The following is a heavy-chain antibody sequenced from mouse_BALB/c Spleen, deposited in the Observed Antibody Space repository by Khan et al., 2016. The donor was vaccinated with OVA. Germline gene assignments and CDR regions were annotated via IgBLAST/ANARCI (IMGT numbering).Heavy chain of an antibody. V-gene: IGHV1-77*01. CDR1: GYTFTDYV. CDR3: ARAGGDVFAY. CDR2: IYPGSDST. D-gene: IGHD1-1*02. J-gene: IGHJ3*01. Sequence: QVRLQQSGPELVKPGASVKMSCKASGYTFTDYVMNWVKQRTGQGLEWIGQIYPGSDSTYYNEKFKSKATLTADRSSSTAYMQLSSLTSEDSAVYCCARAGGDVFAYWGQGTLVTVSA.